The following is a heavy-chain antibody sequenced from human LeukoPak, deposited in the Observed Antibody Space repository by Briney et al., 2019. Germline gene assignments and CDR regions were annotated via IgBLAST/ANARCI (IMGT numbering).Heavy chain of an antibody. J-gene: IGHJ3*02. CDR1: GGSISSNNYF. D-gene: IGHD3-3*01. CDR3: ARDYDFWSGYYKIVGSDAFDI. Sequence: SETLSLTCTVSGGSISSNNYFWGWIRQPPGKGLEWIGSIYDSGSTYYNPSLKSRVTISVDTSKNQFSLKLSSVTAADTAVYYCARDYDFWSGYYKIVGSDAFDIWGQGTMVTVSS. V-gene: IGHV4-39*02. CDR2: IYDSGST.